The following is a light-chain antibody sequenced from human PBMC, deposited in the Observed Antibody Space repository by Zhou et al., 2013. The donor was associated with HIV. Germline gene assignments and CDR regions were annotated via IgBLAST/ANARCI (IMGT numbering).Light chain of an antibody. CDR1: QSVSSSN. CDR2: GAS. Sequence: EVVLTQSPGTLSLSPGERATLSCRASQSVSSSNLAWYQQKPGQAPRLLIYGASSRATDIPDRFSGSGSGTDFTLTISRLEPEDFVVYYCQQYGSSPLAFGQGTKVEIK. V-gene: IGKV3-20*01. CDR3: QQYGSSPLA. J-gene: IGKJ1*01.